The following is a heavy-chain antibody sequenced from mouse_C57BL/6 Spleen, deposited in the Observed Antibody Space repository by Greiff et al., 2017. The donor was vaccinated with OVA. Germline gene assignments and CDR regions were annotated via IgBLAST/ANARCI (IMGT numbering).Heavy chain of an antibody. V-gene: IGHV2-2*01. CDR1: GFSFTSYG. CDR2: IWSGGST. Sequence: VKLMESGPGLVQPSQSLSITCTVSGFSFTSYGVHWVRQSPGKGLEWLGVIWSGGSTNYNAAFISRLSISTDNSKSQVFFKMNSLQADDTAIYYCASYGKQYFDVWGTGTTVTVSS. D-gene: IGHD2-1*01. CDR3: ASYGKQYFDV. J-gene: IGHJ1*03.